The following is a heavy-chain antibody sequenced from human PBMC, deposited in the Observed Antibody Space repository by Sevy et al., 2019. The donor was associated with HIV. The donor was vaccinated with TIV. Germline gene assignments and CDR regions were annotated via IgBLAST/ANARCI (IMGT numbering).Heavy chain of an antibody. V-gene: IGHV1-69*13. D-gene: IGHD2-2*01. CDR3: ARDRPLYCSSTSCYDHYYGMDV. CDR1: GGTFSSYA. J-gene: IGHJ6*02. Sequence: ASVKVSCKASGGTFSSYAISWVRQAPGQGLEWMGGIIPIFGTANYAQKFQGRVTITADESTSTAYMELSSLRSEDTAVYYCARDRPLYCSSTSCYDHYYGMDVWGQGTTVTVSS. CDR2: IIPIFGTA.